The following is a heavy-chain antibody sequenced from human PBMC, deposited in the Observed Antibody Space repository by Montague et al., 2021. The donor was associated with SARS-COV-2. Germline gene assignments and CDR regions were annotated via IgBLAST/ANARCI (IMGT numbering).Heavy chain of an antibody. CDR3: AREGQLGQRVGPIAKRINYYDGMDG. Sequence: SETLSLTCAVYGGPFSGYYWSSIRQPPGKGLEWIGEINHSGSTNYNPSLKSRVTISVDTSKNQFSLKLSSVTAADTAVYYCAREGQLGQRVGPIAKRINYYDGMDGWGQGTTVTVAS. CDR1: GGPFSGYY. J-gene: IGHJ6*02. CDR2: INHSGST. D-gene: IGHD6-13*01. V-gene: IGHV4-34*01.